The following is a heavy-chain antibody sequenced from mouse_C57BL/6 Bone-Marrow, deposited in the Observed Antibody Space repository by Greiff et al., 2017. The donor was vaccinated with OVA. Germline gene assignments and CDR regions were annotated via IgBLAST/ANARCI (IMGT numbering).Heavy chain of an antibody. CDR3: ARMEPGWFAY. J-gene: IGHJ3*01. CDR2: IYPRSGNT. Sequence: QVQLQQSGAELARPGASVKLSCKASGYTFTSYGISWVKQRTGQGLEWIGEIYPRSGNTYYNEKFKGKATLTADKSSSTAYMELRSLTSEDSAVYFCARMEPGWFAYWGQGTLVTVSA. CDR1: GYTFTSYG. V-gene: IGHV1-81*01.